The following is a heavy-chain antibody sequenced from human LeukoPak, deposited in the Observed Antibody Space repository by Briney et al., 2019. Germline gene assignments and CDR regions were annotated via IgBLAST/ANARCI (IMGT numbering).Heavy chain of an antibody. CDR1: GGSFSGYY. J-gene: IGHJ4*02. V-gene: IGHV4-34*01. CDR3: ARSGVVVAPFDY. Sequence: SETLSLTCAVYGGSFSGYYWSRIRQPPGKGLEWIGEINHSGSTNYNPSLKSRVTISVDTSKNQFSLKLSSVTAADTAVYYCARSGVVVAPFDYWGQGTLVTVSS. CDR2: INHSGST. D-gene: IGHD2-15*01.